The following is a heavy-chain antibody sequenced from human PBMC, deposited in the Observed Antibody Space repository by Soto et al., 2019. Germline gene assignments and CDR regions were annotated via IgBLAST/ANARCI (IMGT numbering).Heavy chain of an antibody. Sequence: SGPTPVNPTQTLTLTCTFSGFSLSTSGMRVSWIRQPPGKALEWLARIDWDDDKFYSTSLKTRLTISKDTSKNQVVLTMTNIDPVDTAKYYCGRTPPGDYYSSGYPLYYFDYWGQGTLVTVSS. CDR1: GFSLSTSGMR. D-gene: IGHD3-22*01. CDR2: IDWDDDK. CDR3: GRTPPGDYYSSGYPLYYFDY. V-gene: IGHV2-70*04. J-gene: IGHJ4*02.